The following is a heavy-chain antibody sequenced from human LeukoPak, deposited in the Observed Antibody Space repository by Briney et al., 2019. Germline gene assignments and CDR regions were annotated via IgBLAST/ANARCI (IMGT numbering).Heavy chain of an antibody. D-gene: IGHD1-26*01. CDR3: TRESGAFSPFGF. CDR1: VGSLTSTIL. Sequence: PSGTLSLTCAVSVGSLTSTILWSWVRQPPGKGLEWIGEVHLNGATNYNPSLESRFSMSIDKSNNHLSLEVTSVTAADTAMYYCTRESGAFSPFGFWGQGTLVTVSS. V-gene: IGHV4-4*02. CDR2: VHLNGAT. J-gene: IGHJ4*02.